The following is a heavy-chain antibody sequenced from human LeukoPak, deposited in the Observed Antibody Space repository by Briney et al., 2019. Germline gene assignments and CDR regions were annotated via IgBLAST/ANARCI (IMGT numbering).Heavy chain of an antibody. J-gene: IGHJ3*02. D-gene: IGHD6-13*01. CDR3: AREPIEGIAAVGGAFDI. V-gene: IGHV3-66*01. CDR1: GFTVSSNY. Sequence: GGSLRLSCAASGFTVSSNYTSWVRQAPGKGLEWVSVIYSGGSTYYADSVKGRFTISRDNSKNTLYLQMNSLRAEDTAVYYCAREPIEGIAAVGGAFDIWGQGTMVTVSS. CDR2: IYSGGST.